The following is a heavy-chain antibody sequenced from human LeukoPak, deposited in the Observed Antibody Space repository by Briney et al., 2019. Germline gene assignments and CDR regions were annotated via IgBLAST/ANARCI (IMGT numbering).Heavy chain of an antibody. Sequence: GGSLRLSCAASGFTFSSYWMSWVRQAPGKGLEWVGRIKSKTDGGTTDYAAPVKGRFTISRDDSKNTLYLQMNSLKTEDTAVYYCTTERHSRNWHSSSWYSFFDYWGQGTLVTVSS. J-gene: IGHJ4*02. D-gene: IGHD6-13*01. CDR2: IKSKTDGGTT. V-gene: IGHV3-15*01. CDR3: TTERHSRNWHSSSWYSFFDY. CDR1: GFTFSSYW.